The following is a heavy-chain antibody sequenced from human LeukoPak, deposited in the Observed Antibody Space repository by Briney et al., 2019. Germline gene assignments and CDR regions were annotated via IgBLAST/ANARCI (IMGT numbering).Heavy chain of an antibody. CDR1: GGSISSGDYY. CDR3: ARGRLYSATYDY. D-gene: IGHD6-13*01. J-gene: IGHJ4*02. Sequence: SETLSLTCTVSGGSISSGDYYWSWIRQPPGKGLEWIGYIYYSGSTYYNPSLKSRVTISVDTSKNQFSLKLSSVTAADTAVYYCARGRLYSATYDYWGQGTLVTVSS. V-gene: IGHV4-30-4*01. CDR2: IYYSGST.